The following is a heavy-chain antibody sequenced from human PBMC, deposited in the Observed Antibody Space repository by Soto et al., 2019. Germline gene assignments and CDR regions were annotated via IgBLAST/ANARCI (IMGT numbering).Heavy chain of an antibody. Sequence: EVQLVESGGGLVKPGGSLRLSCAASGLTFSNAWMSWVRQAPGKGLEWVGRIKSKTDGGTTDYAAPVKGRFTISRDDSKNTLYLQMNSLKTEDTAVYYCTAVRQQLSIFVWGQGTLVIVSS. CDR3: TAVRQQLSIFV. J-gene: IGHJ4*02. V-gene: IGHV3-15*01. CDR1: GLTFSNAW. D-gene: IGHD6-13*01. CDR2: IKSKTDGGTT.